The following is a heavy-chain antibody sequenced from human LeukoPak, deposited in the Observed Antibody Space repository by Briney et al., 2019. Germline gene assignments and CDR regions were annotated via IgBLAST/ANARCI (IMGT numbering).Heavy chain of an antibody. CDR1: GGSFSGYY. V-gene: IGHV4-34*01. Sequence: PSETLSLTRAVYGGSFSGYYWSWIRQPPGKGLEWIGEINHSGSTNYNPSLKSRVTISVDTSKNQFSLKLSSVTAADTAVYYCARDTSGYSSSWKYWGQGTLVTVSS. CDR2: INHSGST. J-gene: IGHJ4*02. CDR3: ARDTSGYSSSWKY. D-gene: IGHD6-13*01.